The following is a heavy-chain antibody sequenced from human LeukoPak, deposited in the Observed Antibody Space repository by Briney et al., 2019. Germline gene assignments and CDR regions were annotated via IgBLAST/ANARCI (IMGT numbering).Heavy chain of an antibody. V-gene: IGHV1-69*13. D-gene: IGHD4-17*01. Sequence: SVKVSCKASGYTFTSYGISWVRQAPGQGLEWMGGIIPIFGTANYAQKFQGKLTITADESTNTAYMELSSLTSEDTAVYYCATNERYGDTRLYHFDFWGQGTLVTVSS. CDR2: IIPIFGTA. CDR1: GYTFTSYG. CDR3: ATNERYGDTRLYHFDF. J-gene: IGHJ4*02.